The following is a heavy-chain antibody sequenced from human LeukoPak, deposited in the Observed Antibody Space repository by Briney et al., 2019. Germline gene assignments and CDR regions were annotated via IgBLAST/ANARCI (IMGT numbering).Heavy chain of an antibody. J-gene: IGHJ4*02. CDR1: GFTFSSYA. CDR3: AKRQGVRGVDGDY. Sequence: PGGSLRLSCAASGFTFSSYAMHWVRQAPGKGLEWVAVISYDGSNKYYADSVKGRFTISRDNSKNTLYLQMNSLRAEDTAVYYCAKRQGVRGVDGDYWGQGTLVTVSS. D-gene: IGHD3-10*01. CDR2: ISYDGSNK. V-gene: IGHV3-30-3*02.